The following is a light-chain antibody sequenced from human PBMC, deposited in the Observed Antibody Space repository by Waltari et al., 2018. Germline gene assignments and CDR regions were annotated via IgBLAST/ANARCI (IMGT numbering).Light chain of an antibody. V-gene: IGLV3-1*01. CDR2: QDD. CDR1: ELGNKY. CDR3: QAWDRTTVV. J-gene: IGLJ2*01. Sequence: SYELSQPPSESVSPGQTAVISCSGEELGNKYVWLYQQKPGQSPVLVLYQDDKRPSGSPDRFSGANAGSRATLIIVGTQPMDEADYYCQAWDRTTVVFGGGTKLTVL.